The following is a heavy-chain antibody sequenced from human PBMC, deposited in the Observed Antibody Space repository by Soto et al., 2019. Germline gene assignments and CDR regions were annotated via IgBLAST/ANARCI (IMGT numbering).Heavy chain of an antibody. CDR2: ISAYNGNT. CDR1: GYTFTSYG. Sequence: ASVKVSCKASGYTFTSYGISWVRQAPGQGLEWMGWISAYNGNTNYAQKLQGRVTMTTDTSTSTAYMELRSLRSDDTAVYYCATLKRHYYYSSYGMDVWGQGTTVTLSS. CDR3: ATLKRHYYYSSYGMDV. V-gene: IGHV1-18*01. D-gene: IGHD1-26*01. J-gene: IGHJ6*02.